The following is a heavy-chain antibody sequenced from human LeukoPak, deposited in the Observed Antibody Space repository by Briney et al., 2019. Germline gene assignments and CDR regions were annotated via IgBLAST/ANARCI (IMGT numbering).Heavy chain of an antibody. CDR2: ISSSSSYI. D-gene: IGHD6-19*01. Sequence: KSGGSLRLSCAASGFTFSSYSMNWVRQAPGKGLEWVSSISSSSSYIYYADSVKGRFTISRDKAKNSLYLQMNSLRAEDTAVYYCARSEAVAGGGGHDYWGQGTLVTVSS. CDR1: GFTFSSYS. V-gene: IGHV3-21*01. CDR3: ARSEAVAGGGGHDY. J-gene: IGHJ4*02.